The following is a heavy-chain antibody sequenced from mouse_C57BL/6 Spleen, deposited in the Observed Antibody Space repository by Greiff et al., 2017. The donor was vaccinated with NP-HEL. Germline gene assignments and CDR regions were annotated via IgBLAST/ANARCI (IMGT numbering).Heavy chain of an antibody. J-gene: IGHJ3*01. CDR1: GYSITSGYY. CDR3: ARTLQIYYYGSSPFAY. Sequence: DVQLVESGPGLVKPSQSLSLTCSVTGYSITSGYYWNWIRQFPGNKLEWMGYISYDGSNNYNPSLKNRISITRDTSKNQFFLKLNSVTTEDTATYDCARTLQIYYYGSSPFAYWGQGTLVTVSA. CDR2: ISYDGSN. V-gene: IGHV3-6*01. D-gene: IGHD1-1*01.